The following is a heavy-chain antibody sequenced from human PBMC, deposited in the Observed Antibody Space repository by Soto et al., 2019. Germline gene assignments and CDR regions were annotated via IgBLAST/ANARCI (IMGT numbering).Heavy chain of an antibody. V-gene: IGHV2-5*02. CDR3: AHWRGGVASF. D-gene: IGHD2-2*01. CDR1: GFSLSTRDVG. Sequence: QITLNESGPTLVKPTQTLTLTCTFSGFSLSTRDVGVGWIRQPPGEALEWLGVVYWDDDKTYRPSLKSRLTITKDPSKNQGVLRMTKMDPVDTATYYCAHWRGGVASFWGQGTLVTVSS. CDR2: VYWDDDK. J-gene: IGHJ4*02.